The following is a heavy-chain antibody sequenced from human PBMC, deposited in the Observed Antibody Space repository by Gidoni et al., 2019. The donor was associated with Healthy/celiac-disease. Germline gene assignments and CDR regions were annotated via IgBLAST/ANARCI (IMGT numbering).Heavy chain of an antibody. J-gene: IGHJ6*03. CDR1: GYTFTSYD. Sequence: QVQLVQSGAEVKKPGASVKVSCKASGYTFTSYDINWVRQATGQGLEWMGWMNPNSGNTGYAQKCQGRVTMTRNTAISTAYMELSSLRSEDTAVYYCARSHGCSSTSCYGYYYMDVWGKGTTVTVS. CDR3: ARSHGCSSTSCYGYYYMDV. CDR2: MNPNSGNT. V-gene: IGHV1-8*01. D-gene: IGHD2-2*01.